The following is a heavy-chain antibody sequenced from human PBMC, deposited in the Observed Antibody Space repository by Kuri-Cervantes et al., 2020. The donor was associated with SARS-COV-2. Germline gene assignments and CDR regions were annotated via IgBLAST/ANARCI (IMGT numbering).Heavy chain of an antibody. CDR2: ISSSSSYI. CDR1: GFTFSNYS. J-gene: IGHJ4*02. D-gene: IGHD2/OR15-2a*01. V-gene: IGHV3-21*01. Sequence: GESLKISCAASGFTFSNYSMNWVRQAPGKGLEWVSSISSSSSYIYYADSVKGRFTISRDNAKNSLYLQMNSLRAEDTAVYYCARDNRDSAFVFDYWGQGTLVTVSS. CDR3: ARDNRDSAFVFDY.